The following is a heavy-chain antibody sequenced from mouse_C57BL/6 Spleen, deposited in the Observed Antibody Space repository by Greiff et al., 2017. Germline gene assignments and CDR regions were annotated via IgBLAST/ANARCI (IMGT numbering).Heavy chain of an antibody. J-gene: IGHJ4*01. V-gene: IGHV3-6*01. Sequence: EVQLLQSGPGLVKPSQSLSLSCSVSGYSFTSGYYWNLNRQFPGNKLEWMGYITYDGSNNYNPSLKNRTPITRDTSKNQFFLKLNSVTTEDTATYYCARGWLLYAMDYWGQGTSVTVSS. CDR1: GYSFTSGYY. CDR3: ARGWLLYAMDY. CDR2: ITYDGSN. D-gene: IGHD2-3*01.